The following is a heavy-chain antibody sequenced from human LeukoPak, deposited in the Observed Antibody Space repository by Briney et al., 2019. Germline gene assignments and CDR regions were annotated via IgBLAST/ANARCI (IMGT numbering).Heavy chain of an antibody. D-gene: IGHD6-6*01. CDR3: AKDREYSSSFFDY. CDR2: ISSSGSTI. Sequence: AGGSLRLSFAASGFTFSDYYMSWIRQAPGKGLEWVSYISSSGSTIYYADSVKGRFTISRDNSKNTLYLQMNSLRAEDTALYYCAKDREYSSSFFDYWGQGTLVTVSS. CDR1: GFTFSDYY. V-gene: IGHV3-11*04. J-gene: IGHJ4*02.